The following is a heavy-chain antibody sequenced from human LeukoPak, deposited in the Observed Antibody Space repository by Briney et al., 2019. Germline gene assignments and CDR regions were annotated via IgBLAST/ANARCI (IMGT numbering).Heavy chain of an antibody. D-gene: IGHD1-26*01. J-gene: IGHJ4*02. CDR2: ISLSGVT. CDR3: SRESGAFSPFGY. V-gene: IGHV4-4*02. CDR1: GGSISSTNW. Sequence: SGTLSLTCGVSGGSISSTNWWRWVRQPPGQGLEWIGEISLSGVTNYNPSLKSRVTMSLDRSKNHLSLTLTSVTAADTAVYYCSRESGAFSPFGYWGQGTLVTVSS.